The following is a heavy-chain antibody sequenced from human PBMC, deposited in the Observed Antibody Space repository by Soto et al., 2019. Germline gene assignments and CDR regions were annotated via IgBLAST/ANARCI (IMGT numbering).Heavy chain of an antibody. D-gene: IGHD6-19*01. Sequence: GGSLRLSCAASGFTFSSHAMSWVRQAPGKGLEWVSGLSGSGGSTFYADSVKGRFTISRDNSKSTLYLHMNSLRAGDTAVYYCARRPWGSGWYYFDHWGQGTLVTVSS. CDR2: LSGSGGST. CDR3: ARRPWGSGWYYFDH. CDR1: GFTFSSHA. V-gene: IGHV3-23*01. J-gene: IGHJ4*02.